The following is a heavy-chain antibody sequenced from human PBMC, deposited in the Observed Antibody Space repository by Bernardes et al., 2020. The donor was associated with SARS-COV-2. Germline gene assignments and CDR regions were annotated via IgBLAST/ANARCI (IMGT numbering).Heavy chain of an antibody. CDR2: IYSSGTT. J-gene: IGHJ4*02. D-gene: IGHD3-10*01. CDR1: GGSISSGNYY. V-gene: IGHV4-61*02. CDR3: SRGGGRLWFGELRPFYLDY. Sequence: SETLSLTCTVSGGSISSGNYYWSWIRQPAGKGLEWIGRIYSSGTTNYNPSLKSRISISVDTSKTQFSLKLRSVTAADTAVYYCSRGGGRLWFGELRPFYLDYWGQGIVVTVSS.